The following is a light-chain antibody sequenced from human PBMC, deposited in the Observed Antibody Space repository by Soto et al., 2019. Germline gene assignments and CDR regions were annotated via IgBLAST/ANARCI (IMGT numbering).Light chain of an antibody. J-gene: IGLJ1*01. CDR2: GNS. CDR3: QSYDSSLSGSKV. Sequence: QSVLTQPPSVSGAPGQRVTISCTGSSSNIGAGYDVHWYQQLPGTAPKLLIYGNSNRPARVPDRVSGSKSGTSASLSITGLQAEDEADYYCQSYDSSLSGSKVFGTGTK. V-gene: IGLV1-40*01. CDR1: SSNIGAGYD.